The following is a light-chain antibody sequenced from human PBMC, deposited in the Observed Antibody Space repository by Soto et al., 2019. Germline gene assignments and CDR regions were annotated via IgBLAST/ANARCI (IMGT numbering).Light chain of an antibody. Sequence: EIVLTQSPGTLSLSPGERATLSCRASQTGSNSYLAWYQQKSGQAPRLLIYGVSTRATGIPDRFSGSGSGTEFDLTISRLEPEDFAVYICQHYGYPQWTFGPGTKVDIK. CDR2: GVS. V-gene: IGKV3-20*01. CDR1: QTGSNSY. CDR3: QHYGYPQWT. J-gene: IGKJ1*01.